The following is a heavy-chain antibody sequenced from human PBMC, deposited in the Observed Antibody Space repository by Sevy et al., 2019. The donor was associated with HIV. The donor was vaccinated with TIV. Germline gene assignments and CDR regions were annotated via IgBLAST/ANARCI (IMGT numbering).Heavy chain of an antibody. J-gene: IGHJ4*02. D-gene: IGHD1-26*01. CDR3: VRDKEEGASVRDY. V-gene: IGHV3-7*03. Sequence: GGSLRLSCTTFGFNFRNSWMAWVRQTPGKGLEFLADIKQDGYQTYYVDSVKGRFTISRDNAKNSLHLQMNSLRAEDTAMYFCVRDKEEGASVRDYWGQGTPVTVSS. CDR1: GFNFRNSW. CDR2: IKQDGYQT.